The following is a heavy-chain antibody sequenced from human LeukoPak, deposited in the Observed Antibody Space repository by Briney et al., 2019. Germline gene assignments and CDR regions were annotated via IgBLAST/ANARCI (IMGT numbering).Heavy chain of an antibody. Sequence: SGPTLVKPTQTITLTCTFSGFSLSTSGVGVGWIRQPPGKALEWLALIYWDDDKRYRPSLKSRLSITKDTSKNQVVLTMTNMGPVDTATYYCAHTEPDSIAAAGRSFDYWGQGTLVTVSS. CDR2: IYWDDDK. J-gene: IGHJ4*02. D-gene: IGHD6-13*01. V-gene: IGHV2-5*02. CDR1: GFSLSTSGVG. CDR3: AHTEPDSIAAAGRSFDY.